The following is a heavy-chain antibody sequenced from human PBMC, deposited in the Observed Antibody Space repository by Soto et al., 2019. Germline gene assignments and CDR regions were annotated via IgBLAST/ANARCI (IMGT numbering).Heavy chain of an antibody. J-gene: IGHJ6*02. CDR1: GFTFSSYA. CDR2: ISYDGSNK. D-gene: IGHD3-22*01. Sequence: GGSLRLSCAASGFTFSSYAMHWVRQAPGKGLEWVAVISYDGSNKYYADSVKGRFTISRDNSKNTLYLQMNSLRAEDKAVYYCARGRGYFEPYGMEVWGQGTTVTVSS. CDR3: ARGRGYFEPYGMEV. V-gene: IGHV3-30-3*01.